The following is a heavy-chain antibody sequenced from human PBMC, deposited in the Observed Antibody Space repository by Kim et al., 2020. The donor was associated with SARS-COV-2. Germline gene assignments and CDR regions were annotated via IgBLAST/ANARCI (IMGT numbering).Heavy chain of an antibody. CDR1: GYTFTGYY. V-gene: IGHV1-2*04. CDR3: ARRGGSYWGGFDY. CDR2: INPNSGGT. Sequence: SVKVSCKASGYTFTGYYMHWVRQAPGQGLEWMGWINPNSGGTNYAQKFQGWVTMTRDTSISTAYMELSRLRSDDTAVYYCARRGGSYWGGFDYWGQGTLVTVSS. J-gene: IGHJ4*02. D-gene: IGHD1-26*01.